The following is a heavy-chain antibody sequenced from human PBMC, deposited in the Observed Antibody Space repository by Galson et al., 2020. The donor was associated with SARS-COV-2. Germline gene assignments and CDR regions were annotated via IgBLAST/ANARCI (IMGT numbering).Heavy chain of an antibody. CDR1: GGSISSDY. V-gene: IGHV4-59*08. Sequence: SETLSLTCSVSGGSISSDYWGWIRQAPGTGLEWIGFFHYDGTTNFNPSLKSRVTISVDTSKNQFSLHLSSVTDADTALYYCVRYTTSSVAFDCWGQGTLVTVSS. J-gene: IGHJ4*02. CDR2: FHYDGTT. CDR3: VRYTTSSVAFDC. D-gene: IGHD1-26*01.